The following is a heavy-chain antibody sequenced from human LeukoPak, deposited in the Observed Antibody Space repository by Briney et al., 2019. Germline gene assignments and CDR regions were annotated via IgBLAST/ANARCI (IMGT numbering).Heavy chain of an antibody. CDR1: GFTFSNAC. J-gene: IGHJ4*02. V-gene: IGHV3-15*01. Sequence: GGSLRLSCAASGFTFSNACMSWVRQAPGKGLEWVGHIKGKTDGGTTDYAAPVQGRFTISRDDSKNTLFLQMNSLKTEDTAVYYCTAGTWIQLWLADYWGQGTLVTVSS. CDR2: IKGKTDGGTT. CDR3: TAGTWIQLWLADY. D-gene: IGHD5-18*01.